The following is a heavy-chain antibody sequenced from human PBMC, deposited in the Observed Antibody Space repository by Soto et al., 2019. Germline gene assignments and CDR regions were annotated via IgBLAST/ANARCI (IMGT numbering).Heavy chain of an antibody. Sequence: QVQLVESGGGVVQPGRSLRLSCAASGFTFSSYAMHWVRHAPGKGLEWVAVISYDGSNKYYADSVKGRFTISRDNSKNTLYLQMNSLRAEDTAVYYCARDRNLGSSWPYLMDVWGQGTTVTVSS. D-gene: IGHD6-13*01. CDR1: GFTFSSYA. V-gene: IGHV3-30-3*01. CDR2: ISYDGSNK. CDR3: ARDRNLGSSWPYLMDV. J-gene: IGHJ6*02.